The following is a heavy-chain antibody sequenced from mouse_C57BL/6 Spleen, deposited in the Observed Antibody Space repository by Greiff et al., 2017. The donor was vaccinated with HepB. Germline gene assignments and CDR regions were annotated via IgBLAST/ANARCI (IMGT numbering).Heavy chain of an antibody. CDR1: GYTFTDYY. J-gene: IGHJ3*01. D-gene: IGHD2-3*01. CDR2: INPNNGGT. CDR3: ASGYYPAWFAY. V-gene: IGHV1-26*01. Sequence: VQLQQSGPELVKPGASVKISCKASGYTFTDYYMNWVKQSHGKSLEWIGDINPNNGGTSYNQKFKGKATLTVDKSSSTAYMELRSLTSEDSAVYYCASGYYPAWFAYWGQGTLVTVSA.